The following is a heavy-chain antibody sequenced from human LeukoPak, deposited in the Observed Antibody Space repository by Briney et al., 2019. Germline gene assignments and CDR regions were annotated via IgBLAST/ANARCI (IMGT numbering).Heavy chain of an antibody. CDR3: LGGYHY. D-gene: IGHD2-15*01. J-gene: IGHJ4*02. CDR2: FKHAVSDK. CDR1: GFTLSSYW. V-gene: IGHV3-7*01. Sequence: PGGSLRLSCAAWGFTLSSYWMRGVRQATGKGLEWVANFKHAVSDKYYVDSVKARFTISRHNANNSLYLQMNSLRAEDAAVYYCLGGYHYWGQGTLVTVSS.